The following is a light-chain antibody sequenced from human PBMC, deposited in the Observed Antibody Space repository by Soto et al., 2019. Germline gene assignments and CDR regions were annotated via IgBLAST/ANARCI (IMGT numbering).Light chain of an antibody. CDR2: VNSDGSH. Sequence: QPVLTQSPSASASLGASVKLTCTLSSGRSTYAIAWHQLQPEKGPRYLMKVNSDGSHSKGDGIPDRFSGSSSGTERYLTISSLQSEDEADYYCQTWGTGIPWVFGGGTKVTVL. V-gene: IGLV4-69*01. CDR1: SGRSTYA. CDR3: QTWGTGIPWV. J-gene: IGLJ3*02.